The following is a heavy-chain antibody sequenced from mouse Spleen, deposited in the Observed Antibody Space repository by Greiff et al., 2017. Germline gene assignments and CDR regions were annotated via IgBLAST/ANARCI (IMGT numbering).Heavy chain of an antibody. CDR2: SRNKANDYTT. CDR3: ARDEGYAMDY. V-gene: IGHV7-1*01. Sequence: EVKVLESGGGLVQSGRSLRLSCATSGFTFSDFYMEWVRQAPGKGLEWIAASRNKANDYTTEYSASVKGRFIVSRDTSQSILYLQMNALRAEDTAIYYCARDEGYAMDYWGQGTSVTVSS. J-gene: IGHJ4*01. CDR1: GFTFSDFY.